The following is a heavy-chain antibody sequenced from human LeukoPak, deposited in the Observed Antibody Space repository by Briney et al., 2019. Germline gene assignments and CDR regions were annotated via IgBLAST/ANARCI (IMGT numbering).Heavy chain of an antibody. CDR2: TRNRADSYTT. J-gene: IGHJ4*02. Sequence: GGSLRLSCAASGFTFSDHYMDWVRQAPGKGLEWVGRTRNRADSYTTEYAASVKGRFTISRDDSKNSLYLQMNSLKTEDTAVYYCARVPIVGVTLDYWGQGTLVTVSS. CDR3: ARVPIVGVTLDY. V-gene: IGHV3-72*01. D-gene: IGHD1-26*01. CDR1: GFTFSDHY.